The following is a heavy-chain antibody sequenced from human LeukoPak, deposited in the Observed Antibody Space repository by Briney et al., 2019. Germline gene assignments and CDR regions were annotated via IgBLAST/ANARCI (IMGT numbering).Heavy chain of an antibody. V-gene: IGHV1-8*01. CDR2: MNPNSGNT. D-gene: IGHD5-12*01. CDR3: ARGRWLRRLFDP. J-gene: IGHJ5*02. CDR1: GYTFTSYD. Sequence: ASVQVSCKASGYTFTSYDINWVRQATGKGLEWMGWMNPNSGNTGYVQKFQGRVTKPRNTSISTAYMELSSLRSEDTAVYYGARGRWLRRLFDPWGQGTLVTVSS.